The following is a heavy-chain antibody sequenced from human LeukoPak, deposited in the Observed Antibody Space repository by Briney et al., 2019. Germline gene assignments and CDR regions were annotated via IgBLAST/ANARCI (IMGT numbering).Heavy chain of an antibody. V-gene: IGHV4-34*01. CDR2: INHSGST. CDR3: ARHGPFYGTAFYFDY. CDR1: GGSFSGYY. Sequence: SETLSLTCAVYGGSFSGYYWSWIRQPPGKGLEWIGEINHSGSTNYNPSLKSRVTISVDTSKNQFSLKLSSVTAADTAFYYCARHGPFYGTAFYFDYWGQGTLVTVSS. D-gene: IGHD4-17*01. J-gene: IGHJ4*02.